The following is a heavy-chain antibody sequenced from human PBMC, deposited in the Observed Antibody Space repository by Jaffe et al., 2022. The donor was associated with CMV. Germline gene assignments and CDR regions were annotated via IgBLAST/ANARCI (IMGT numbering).Heavy chain of an antibody. CDR3: TRHFTFPIATGGIMDV. CDR1: GDSISPYY. J-gene: IGHJ6*04. D-gene: IGHD6-13*01. Sequence: QVQLQESGPGLVKPSETLSLTCTVSGDSISPYYWSWIRQPPGKGLEWIGYIYYSGSTNYNPSLKSRVSISVDTSKNQFSLKLNSLTAADTAVYYCTRHFTFPIATGGIMDVWGKGTTVIVSS. CDR2: IYYSGST. V-gene: IGHV4-59*08.